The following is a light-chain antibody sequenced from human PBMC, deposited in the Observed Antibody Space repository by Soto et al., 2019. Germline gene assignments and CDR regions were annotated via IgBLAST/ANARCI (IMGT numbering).Light chain of an antibody. CDR2: DAS. J-gene: IGKJ4*01. Sequence: EIVLTQYPATLSLSPGERATLSCRARQRVSSYLAWYQQKPGQAPRLLIYDASNRATGIPARFSGSGSGTDFTLTISSLGPEEFAVYYCQQRSNGPPLTFGGGTKVEIK. CDR1: QRVSSY. CDR3: QQRSNGPPLT. V-gene: IGKV3-11*01.